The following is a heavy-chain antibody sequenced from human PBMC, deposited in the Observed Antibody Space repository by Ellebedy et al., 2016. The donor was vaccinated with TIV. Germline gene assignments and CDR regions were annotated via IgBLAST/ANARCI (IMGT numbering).Heavy chain of an antibody. Sequence: GGSLRLSXAASGFTFSSYGMHWVRQAPGKGLEWVAVIWYDGSNKYYADSVKGRFTISRDNSKNTLYLQMNSLRAEDTAVYYCARGPRDGYNFLPDYWGQGTLVTVSS. J-gene: IGHJ4*02. CDR1: GFTFSSYG. D-gene: IGHD5-24*01. CDR2: IWYDGSNK. V-gene: IGHV3-33*01. CDR3: ARGPRDGYNFLPDY.